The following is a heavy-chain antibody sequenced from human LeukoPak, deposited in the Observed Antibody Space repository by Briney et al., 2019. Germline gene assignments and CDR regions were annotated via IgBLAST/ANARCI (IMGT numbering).Heavy chain of an antibody. CDR2: IYYSGST. D-gene: IGHD1-1*01. Sequence: SETLSLTCTVSGGSISSYYWSWIRQPPGKGLEWIGYIYYSGSTNYNPSLKSRVTISVDTSKNQFSLKQSSVTAADTAVYYCARGNLGTTGTSDFDYWGQGTLVTVSS. J-gene: IGHJ4*02. CDR3: ARGNLGTTGTSDFDY. V-gene: IGHV4-59*01. CDR1: GGSISSYY.